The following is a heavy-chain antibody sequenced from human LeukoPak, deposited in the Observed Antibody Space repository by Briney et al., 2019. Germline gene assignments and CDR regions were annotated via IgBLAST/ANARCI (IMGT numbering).Heavy chain of an antibody. CDR2: INWNGGST. CDR3: AKASTTDDFDY. V-gene: IGHV3-20*04. D-gene: IGHD4-17*01. Sequence: GGSLRLSCAASGFTFDDYGMSWVRQAPGKGLEWVSGINWNGGSTGYADSVKGRFTIPRDNAKNSLYLQMNSLRAEDTALYYCAKASTTDDFDYWGQGTLVTVSS. CDR1: GFTFDDYG. J-gene: IGHJ4*02.